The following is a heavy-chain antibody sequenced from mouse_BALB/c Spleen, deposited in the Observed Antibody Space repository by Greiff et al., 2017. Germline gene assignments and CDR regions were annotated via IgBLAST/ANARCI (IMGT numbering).Heavy chain of an antibody. Sequence: EVKVVESGGGLVKPGGSLKLSCAASGFTFSSYTMSWVRQTPEKRLEWVATISSGGSYTYYPDSVKGRFTISRDNAKNTLYLQMSSLKSEDTAMYYCTRDGDYYGSSYPYYAMDYWGQGTSVTVSS. CDR3: TRDGDYYGSSYPYYAMDY. D-gene: IGHD1-1*01. CDR1: GFTFSSYT. J-gene: IGHJ4*01. V-gene: IGHV5-6-4*01. CDR2: ISSGGSYT.